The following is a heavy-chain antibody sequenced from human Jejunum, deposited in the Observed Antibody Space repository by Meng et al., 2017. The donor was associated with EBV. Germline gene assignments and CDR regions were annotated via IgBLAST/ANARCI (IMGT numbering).Heavy chain of an antibody. CDR3: ARLGGYASGTYYPIDP. V-gene: IGHV4-34*01. CDR2: INHGGGA. CDR1: GGSFSDYY. Sequence: QRQQWGAGILKPSETPSLTCAGDGGSFSDYYWTWIRQPPGKGLEWIGEINHGGGAIYNPSLKSRVTISVDTSKNQFSLKLSSVTAADTAVYYCARLGGYASGTYYPIDPWGQGTLVTVSS. J-gene: IGHJ5*02. D-gene: IGHD3-10*01.